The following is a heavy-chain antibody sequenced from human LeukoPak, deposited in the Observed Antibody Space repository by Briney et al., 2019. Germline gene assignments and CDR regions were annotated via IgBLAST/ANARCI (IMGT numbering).Heavy chain of an antibody. Sequence: PSETLSLTCTVSAVSISSYYWSWIRQPPGKGLEWIGYISYSGSTSYNPSLESRITISVDTSKNQFSLKLTSVTAADTAVYYCARHGRYFDNWGQGTLVTVSS. CDR3: ARHGRYFDN. CDR1: AVSISSYY. J-gene: IGHJ5*02. D-gene: IGHD3-9*01. V-gene: IGHV4-59*08. CDR2: ISYSGST.